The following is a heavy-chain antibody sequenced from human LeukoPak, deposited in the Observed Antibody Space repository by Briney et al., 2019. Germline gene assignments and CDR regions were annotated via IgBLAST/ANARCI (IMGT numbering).Heavy chain of an antibody. D-gene: IGHD2-21*01. V-gene: IGHV3-23*01. J-gene: IGHJ6*02. CDR3: AKDSGGVNLQRFYGLDV. Sequence: PGGSLRLSCAASGFTFSNYAMSWVRQAPGKGLEWVSAISGGGGSTYYADSVKGRFTISRHNSNNTLFLQMNSLRLEDTAVYYCAKDSGGVNLQRFYGLDVWGQGTTVTVSS. CDR2: ISGGGGST. CDR1: GFTFSNYA.